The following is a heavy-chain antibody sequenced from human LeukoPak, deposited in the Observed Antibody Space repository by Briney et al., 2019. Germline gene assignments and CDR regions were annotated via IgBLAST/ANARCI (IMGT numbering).Heavy chain of an antibody. CDR1: GGSISSYY. J-gene: IGHJ5*02. D-gene: IGHD6-13*01. V-gene: IGHV4-4*07. CDR3: ARIAAAVFVDWFDP. Sequence: PSETLSLTCTVSGGSISSYYWSWIRQPAGKGLEWIGRIYTSGSTNYNPSLKSRVTMSVDTSKNQFSLKLSSVTAADTAVYYCARIAAAVFVDWFDPWGQGTLVTVSS. CDR2: IYTSGST.